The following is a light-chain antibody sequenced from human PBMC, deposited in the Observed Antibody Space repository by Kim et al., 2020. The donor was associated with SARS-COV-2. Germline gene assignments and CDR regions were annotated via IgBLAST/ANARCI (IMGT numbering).Light chain of an antibody. CDR3: TSYTSSSTVV. CDR2: GVS. J-gene: IGLJ2*01. V-gene: IGLV2-18*03. CDR1: SSDVGSYNR. Sequence: QSALTQPPSVSGSPGQSVTISCTGTSSDVGSYNRVSWYQQPPGTAPKLMIYGVSNRPSGVPDRFSGSKSGNTASLTTSGLQAEDEADYYCTSYTSSSTVVFGGGTKVTVL.